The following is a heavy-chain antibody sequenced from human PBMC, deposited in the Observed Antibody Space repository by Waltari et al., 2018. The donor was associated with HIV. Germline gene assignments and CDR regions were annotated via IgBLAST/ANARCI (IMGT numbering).Heavy chain of an antibody. CDR2: IIPSFGTA. D-gene: IGHD1-7*01. CDR3: ARLMGRITGTTVVDY. J-gene: IGHJ4*02. CDR1: GGTFSSYA. Sequence: QVQLVQSGAEVKKPGSSVKVSCKASGGTFSSYAISWVRQAPGQGLEWMGGIIPSFGTANDAQKFQGRVTITADESTSTAYMELSSLRSEDTAVYYCARLMGRITGTTVVDYWGQGTLVTVSS. V-gene: IGHV1-69*01.